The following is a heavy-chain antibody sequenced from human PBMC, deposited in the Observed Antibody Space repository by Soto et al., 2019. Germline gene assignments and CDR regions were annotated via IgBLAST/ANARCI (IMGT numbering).Heavy chain of an antibody. CDR2: IYYSGST. CDR1: GGSISSGGYY. J-gene: IGHJ4*02. V-gene: IGHV4-31*03. CDR3: ARGLFEDIVVVPAANSFFDY. D-gene: IGHD2-2*01. Sequence: KPSETLSLTCTVSGGSISSGGYYWSWIRQHPGKGLEWIGYIYYSGSTYYNPSLKSRVTISVDTSKNQFSLKLSSVTAADTAVYYCARGLFEDIVVVPAANSFFDYWGQGTLVTVSS.